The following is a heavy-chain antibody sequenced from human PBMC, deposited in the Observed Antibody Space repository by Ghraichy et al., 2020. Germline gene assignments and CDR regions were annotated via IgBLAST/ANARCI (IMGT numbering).Heavy chain of an antibody. CDR3: ATEGPSHGPDRDP. D-gene: IGHD1-14*01. Sequence: GGSLRLSCAASGFTFSDYYMNWVRQAPGKGLEWVGRIKNKANRHTTEYAASVKGRFIIAREGSEKSLYLQINRRTTEGTAVYYCATEGPSHGPDRDPWGQGTVGT. J-gene: IGHJ5*02. V-gene: IGHV3-72*01. CDR2: IKNKANRHTT. CDR1: GFTFSDYY.